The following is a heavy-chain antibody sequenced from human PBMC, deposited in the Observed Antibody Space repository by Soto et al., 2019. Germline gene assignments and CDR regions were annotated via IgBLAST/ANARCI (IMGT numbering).Heavy chain of an antibody. V-gene: IGHV3-30-3*01. CDR3: ARPLWRDYYNWGYFDL. CDR2: ISYDGSNK. J-gene: IGHJ2*01. D-gene: IGHD3-22*01. CDR1: GFTFSSYA. Sequence: QVQLVESGGGVVQPGRSLRLSCAASGFTFSSYATHWVRQAPGKGLDWLAVISYDGSNKYYADSVKGRFTISRDNSKNTLYLQMNSLRIEDTAVYYCARPLWRDYYNWGYFDLWGRGTLVTVSS.